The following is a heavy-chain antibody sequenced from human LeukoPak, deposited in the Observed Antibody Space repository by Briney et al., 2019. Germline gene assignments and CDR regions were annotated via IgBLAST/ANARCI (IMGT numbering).Heavy chain of an antibody. Sequence: GSSVKVSCKASGGTFSSYAISWVRQAPGQGLEWMGGIIPIFGTANYAQKFQGRVTITADGSTSTAYMELSSLRSEDTAVYYCARAPYYDFWSGYSYFDYWGQGTLVTVSS. V-gene: IGHV1-69*01. CDR3: ARAPYYDFWSGYSYFDY. D-gene: IGHD3-3*01. CDR1: GGTFSSYA. CDR2: IIPIFGTA. J-gene: IGHJ4*02.